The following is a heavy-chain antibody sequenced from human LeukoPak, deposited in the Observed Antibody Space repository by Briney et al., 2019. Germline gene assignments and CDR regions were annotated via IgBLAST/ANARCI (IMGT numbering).Heavy chain of an antibody. J-gene: IGHJ4*02. V-gene: IGHV3-30*03. Sequence: GRSLRLSCAASGFTFSSYGMHWVRQAPGKGLEWVAVISYDGSNKYYADSVKGRFTISRDNSKNTLYLQMNSLRAEDTAVYYCARDPLGGVVVPAATHDYWGQGTLVTVSS. CDR1: GFTFSSYG. CDR3: ARDPLGGVVVPAATHDY. CDR2: ISYDGSNK. D-gene: IGHD2-2*01.